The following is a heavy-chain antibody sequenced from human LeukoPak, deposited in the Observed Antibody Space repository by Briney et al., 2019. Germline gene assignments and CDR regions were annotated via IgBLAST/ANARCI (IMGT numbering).Heavy chain of an antibody. CDR1: GFIVSSYY. D-gene: IGHD2-2*01. CDR3: TPSIVVVPAAMIPDH. V-gene: IGHV3-21*01. J-gene: IGHJ4*02. CDR2: ISSSSSYI. Sequence: GGSLRLSCAASGFIVSSYYMSWVRQAPGKGLEWVSSISSSSSYIYYADSVKGRFTISRDNAKNSLYLQMNSLRAEDTAVYYCTPSIVVVPAAMIPDHWGQGTLVTVSS.